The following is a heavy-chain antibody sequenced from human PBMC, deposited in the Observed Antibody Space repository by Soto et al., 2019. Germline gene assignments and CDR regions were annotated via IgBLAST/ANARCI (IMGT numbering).Heavy chain of an antibody. CDR1: GGTFSSYA. CDR3: ADLLAARPNYYGMDV. J-gene: IGHJ6*02. V-gene: IGHV1-69*13. CDR2: IIPIFGTA. D-gene: IGHD6-6*01. Sequence: ASVKVSCKASGGTFSSYAISWVRQAPGQGLEWMGGIIPIFGTANYAQKFQGRVTITADESTSTAYMELSSLRSEDTAVYYCADLLAARPNYYGMDVWGQGTTVTVSS.